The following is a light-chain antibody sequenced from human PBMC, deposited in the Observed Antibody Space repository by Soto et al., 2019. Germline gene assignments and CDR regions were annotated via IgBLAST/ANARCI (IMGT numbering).Light chain of an antibody. Sequence: DIQMTQSPSTLSGAVGDRVTITCRASQTISSWLAWYQQKPGKAPKLLIHAASTLQSGVPSRFSGSASGTDLTITISSLQPEDFETYYCQQSYSTPQTFGQGTKVDIK. V-gene: IGKV1-39*01. CDR2: AAS. CDR3: QQSYSTPQT. J-gene: IGKJ1*01. CDR1: QTISSW.